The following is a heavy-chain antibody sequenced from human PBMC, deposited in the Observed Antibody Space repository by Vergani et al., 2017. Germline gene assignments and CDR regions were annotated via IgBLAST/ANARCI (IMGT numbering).Heavy chain of an antibody. V-gene: IGHV4-59*01. J-gene: IGHJ4*02. D-gene: IGHD5-18*01. Sequence: QVQLQESGPGLVKPSETLSLTCTVSGGSISSYYWSWSQQPPGKGLEWIGYIYYSGSTNYNPSLKSRVTISVDTSKNQFSLMLSSVTAADTAVYYFAGDSPGFGYGYWGQGTLVTVSS. CDR3: AGDSPGFGYGY. CDR1: GGSISSYY. CDR2: IYYSGST.